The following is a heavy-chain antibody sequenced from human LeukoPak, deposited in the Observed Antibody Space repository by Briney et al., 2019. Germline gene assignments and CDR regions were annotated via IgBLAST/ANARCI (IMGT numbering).Heavy chain of an antibody. CDR2: INQDGSDK. J-gene: IGHJ3*02. CDR3: ARINFGAFDI. CDR1: GFNFTKYW. Sequence: GGSLRLSCAASGFNFTKYWMTWVRQAPGKGLEWVANINQDGSDKYYVDPVEGRFTISRDTAKNSLYLQMSSLRAEDTAVFYCARINFGAFDIWGQGTMVTVSS. D-gene: IGHD3-10*01. V-gene: IGHV3-7*01.